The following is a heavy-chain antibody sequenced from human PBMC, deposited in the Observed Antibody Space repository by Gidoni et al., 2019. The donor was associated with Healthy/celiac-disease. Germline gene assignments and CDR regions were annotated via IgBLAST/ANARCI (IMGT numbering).Heavy chain of an antibody. CDR1: GGSISSNNYY. CDR3: AQETRFLERLSTYYFDY. J-gene: IGHJ4*02. V-gene: IGHV4-39*01. CDR2: VHYSGST. D-gene: IGHD3-3*01. Sequence: QLQLQESGPGLVKPSETLSLTCTVSGGSISSNNYYWGWIRQPPGKGLEWIGSVHYSGSTYYNPSLKSRVTTSVDTSKNQFSLKLNSVTAADTAVYYCAQETRFLERLSTYYFDYWGQGTLVTVSS.